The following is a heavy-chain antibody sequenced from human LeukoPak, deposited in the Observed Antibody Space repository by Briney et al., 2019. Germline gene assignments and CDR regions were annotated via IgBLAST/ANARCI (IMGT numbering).Heavy chain of an antibody. V-gene: IGHV4-59*01. J-gene: IGHJ4*02. CDR2: IYHSGGT. CDR3: ARDGYSGSDAL. D-gene: IGHD5-12*01. Sequence: SETLSLTCTVSGGSISSYYWSWIRQPPGKGLEWIGYIYHSGGTNYNPSLKSRVTISVDTSQNQFYLKLSSVTAADTAVYYCARDGYSGSDALWGQGTLVTVSS. CDR1: GGSISSYY.